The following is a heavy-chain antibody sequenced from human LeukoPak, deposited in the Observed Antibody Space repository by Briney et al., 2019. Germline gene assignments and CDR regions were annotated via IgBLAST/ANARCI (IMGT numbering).Heavy chain of an antibody. CDR3: AKGLGTTGTTRAFDY. CDR2: IYYSGST. CDR1: GGSISSYY. J-gene: IGHJ4*02. V-gene: IGHV4-59*01. Sequence: PSETLSLTCTVSGGSISSYYWSWIRQPPGKGLEWIGYIYYSGSTNYNPSLKSRVIISVDTSKNQFSLKLSSVTAADTAVYYCAKGLGTTGTTRAFDYWGQGTLVTVSS. D-gene: IGHD1-1*01.